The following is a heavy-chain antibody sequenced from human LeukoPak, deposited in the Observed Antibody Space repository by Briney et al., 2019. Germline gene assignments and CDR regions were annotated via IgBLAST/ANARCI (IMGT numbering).Heavy chain of an antibody. CDR2: ISSSSSTI. CDR1: GFTFSSYS. V-gene: IGHV3-48*04. D-gene: IGHD6-13*01. Sequence: GGSLRLSCAASGFTFSSYSMNWVRQAPGKGLEWVSYISSSSSTIYYADSVKGRFTISRDNAKNSLYLQMNSLRAEDTAVYYCARVKSSSWYAWGQGTLVTVSS. J-gene: IGHJ4*02. CDR3: ARVKSSSWYA.